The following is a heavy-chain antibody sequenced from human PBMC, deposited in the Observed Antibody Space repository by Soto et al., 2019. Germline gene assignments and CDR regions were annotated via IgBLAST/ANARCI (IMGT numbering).Heavy chain of an antibody. CDR1: GDSISSGDYY. D-gene: IGHD3-9*01. CDR3: ARGYFDWLSGYYCYYGMDV. J-gene: IGHJ6*02. V-gene: IGHV4-30-4*02. Sequence: PSETLSLTCTVSGDSISSGDYYWSWIRQPPGKGLEWIGYIYYSGSTYYNPSLKSRVTISVDTSKNQFSLKLSSVTAADTAVYYCARGYFDWLSGYYCYYGMDVWGQGTTVTVSS. CDR2: IYYSGST.